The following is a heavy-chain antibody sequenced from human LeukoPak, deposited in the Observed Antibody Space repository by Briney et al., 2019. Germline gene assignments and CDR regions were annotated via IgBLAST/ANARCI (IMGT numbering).Heavy chain of an antibody. Sequence: ASVKVSCKPSGYTFTGYYIHWVRQAPGQRLEWMGWPNPNSGATNYAQNFQGRVTVTRDTSISTDYMEVSRLRSDDTGVYYCARVQVWGSHRSKEYYGMDVWGQGTTVTVSS. CDR1: GYTFTGYY. V-gene: IGHV1-2*02. CDR3: ARVQVWGSHRSKEYYGMDV. J-gene: IGHJ6*02. CDR2: PNPNSGAT. D-gene: IGHD3-16*02.